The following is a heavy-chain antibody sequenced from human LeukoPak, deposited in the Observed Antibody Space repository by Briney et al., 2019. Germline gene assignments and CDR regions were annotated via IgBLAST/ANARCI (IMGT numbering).Heavy chain of an antibody. CDR2: IIPILGIA. Sequence: GASVTVSCKSSVGTFSSYAISWLRQAPGQGLEWMGRIIPILGIANYAQKFQGRVTITADKSTSTAYMELSSLRAEDTAVYYCSYCSGGSCYRDWGQGTLVTVSS. J-gene: IGHJ4*02. V-gene: IGHV1-69*04. D-gene: IGHD2-15*01. CDR1: VGTFSSYA. CDR3: SYCSGGSCYRD.